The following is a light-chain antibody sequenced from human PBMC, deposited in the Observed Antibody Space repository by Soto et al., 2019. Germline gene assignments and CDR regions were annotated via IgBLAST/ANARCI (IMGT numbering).Light chain of an antibody. CDR1: QSVLYSSNNKNY. CDR2: WAS. CDR3: QQYYSTPT. V-gene: IGKV4-1*01. Sequence: DIVMTQSPDSLAVYLGERATINCKARQSVLYSSNNKNYLAWYQQKPGQPPKLLIYWASTRESGVPDRFSGSGSGTDFTLTISSLQAEDVAVYYCQQYYSTPTFGQGTKVEIK. J-gene: IGKJ1*01.